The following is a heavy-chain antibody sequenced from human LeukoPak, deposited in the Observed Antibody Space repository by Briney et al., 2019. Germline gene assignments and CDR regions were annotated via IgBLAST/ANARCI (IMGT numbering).Heavy chain of an antibody. J-gene: IGHJ5*02. D-gene: IGHD3-22*01. CDR2: IYYSGST. CDR3: ARHRSTYYYDSSGYYSHPPQYNWFDP. V-gene: IGHV4-34*01. Sequence: PSETLSLTCAVYGGSFSGYYWSWIRQPPGKGLEWIGSIYYSGSTYYNPSLKSRVTISVDTSKNQFSLKLSSVTAADTAVYYCARHRSTYYYDSSGYYSHPPQYNWFDPWGQGTLVTVSS. CDR1: GGSFSGYY.